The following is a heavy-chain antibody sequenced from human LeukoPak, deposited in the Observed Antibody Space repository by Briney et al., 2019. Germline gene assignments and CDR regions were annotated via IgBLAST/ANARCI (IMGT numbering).Heavy chain of an antibody. D-gene: IGHD3-10*01. Sequence: PSETLSLTCTVSGGSISKFYWSWIRQPPGKGLEWIGYIYYSGSTNYNLSLKSRVTISVDTSKNQFSLKLSSVTAADTAVYYCARGGFREFDSWGQGTLVIVSS. V-gene: IGHV4-59*01. J-gene: IGHJ4*02. CDR1: GGSISKFY. CDR3: ARGGFREFDS. CDR2: IYYSGST.